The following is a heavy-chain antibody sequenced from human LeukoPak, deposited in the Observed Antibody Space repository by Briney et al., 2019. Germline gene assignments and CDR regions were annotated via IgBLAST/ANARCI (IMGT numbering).Heavy chain of an antibody. J-gene: IGHJ6*04. CDR1: GFTFSNYA. CDR3: AELGITMIGGV. V-gene: IGHV3-21*01. D-gene: IGHD3-10*02. CDR2: ISGDYTDI. Sequence: GGSLRLSCAASGFTFSNYAMNWVRQAPGKGLEWVSSISGDYTDIYYADSVKGRFTISRDNAKNSLYLQMNSLRAEDTAVYYCAELGITMIGGVWGKGTTVTISS.